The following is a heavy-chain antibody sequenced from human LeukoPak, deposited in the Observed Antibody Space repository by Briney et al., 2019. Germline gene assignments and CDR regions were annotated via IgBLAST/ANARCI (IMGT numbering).Heavy chain of an antibody. CDR3: ARENLGSRN. CDR1: GVTFSSDS. J-gene: IGHJ1*01. Sequence: GGSLRLSCAASGVTFSSDSMNWVRQAPGEGLEWVSSISRSSSYIYYADSVKGRFTLSRDNAKTSLYLQMNSMRAEDTAVYYCARENLGSRNWGEGTLVTVSS. V-gene: IGHV3-21*01. CDR2: ISRSSSYI.